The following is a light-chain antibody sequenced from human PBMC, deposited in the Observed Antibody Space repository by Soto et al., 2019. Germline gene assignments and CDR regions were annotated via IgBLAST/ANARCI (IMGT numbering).Light chain of an antibody. CDR2: AAS. J-gene: IGKJ4*01. CDR3: LQHSHYPLT. CDR1: QGIDNY. V-gene: IGKV1-17*03. Sequence: DIQMTQSPSAMSASVGDRVTITCRASQGIDNYLAWFQQKPGKVPQRLIYAASTLQSGVPSRFSGSGSGTEFTLTIRSLQTQDFATYYCLQHSHYPLTFGGGTKVDIK.